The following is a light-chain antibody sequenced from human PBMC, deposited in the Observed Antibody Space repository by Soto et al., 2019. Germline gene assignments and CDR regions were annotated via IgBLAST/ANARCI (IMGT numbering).Light chain of an antibody. CDR3: QKYNSAPLT. J-gene: IGKJ4*01. V-gene: IGKV1-27*01. CDR2: AAS. Sequence: DIQVTQSPSTLSASVGDRVTITCRASPGISNYLAWYQQKPGKVPKLLIYAASTLQSGVPSRFSGSGSGTDFTLTISSLQPEDVATYYCQKYNSAPLTFGGGTKVDIK. CDR1: PGISNY.